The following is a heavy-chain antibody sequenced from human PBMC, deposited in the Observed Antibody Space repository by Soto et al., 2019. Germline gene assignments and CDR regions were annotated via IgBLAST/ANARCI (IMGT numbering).Heavy chain of an antibody. CDR1: GFTLSSYS. J-gene: IGHJ3*02. V-gene: IGHV3-21*01. CDR3: PRDQVPGLDAFDI. CDR2: ISRSAGNT. Sequence: GGSLRLSCAASGFTLSSYSMSWVRQAPGKGLEWVSSISRSAGNTYYADSGKGRFTISRDNAKNSMYLQMNSLRAEDTPVYSCPRDQVPGLDAFDIWGQGTMVTVSS.